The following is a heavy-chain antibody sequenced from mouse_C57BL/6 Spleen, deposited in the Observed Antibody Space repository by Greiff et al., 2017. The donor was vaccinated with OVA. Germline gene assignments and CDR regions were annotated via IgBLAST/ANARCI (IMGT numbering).Heavy chain of an antibody. CDR2: INPNNGGT. V-gene: IGHV1-26*01. CDR1: GYTFTDYY. CDR3: ARETYYSNYFDY. J-gene: IGHJ2*01. D-gene: IGHD2-5*01. Sequence: EVQLQQSGPELVKPGASVKISCKASGYTFTDYYMNWVKQSHGKSLEWIGDINPNNGGTSYNQKFKGKATLTVDTSSSTAYMQLSSLTSEDSAVYYCARETYYSNYFDYWGQGTTLTVSS.